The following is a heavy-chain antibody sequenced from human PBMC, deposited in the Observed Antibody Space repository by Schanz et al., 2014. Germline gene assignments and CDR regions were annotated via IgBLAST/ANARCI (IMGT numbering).Heavy chain of an antibody. Sequence: QVQLVQSGAEVKKPGASVKVSCKASGYTFTSYGISWLRQAPGQGLEWMGRIIPIHGIVNYAQRFQDRVRITADKSTSTAYMELSSLRSDDTAVYYCARGGGTEDVFDIWGQGTILTVSS. J-gene: IGHJ3*02. CDR1: GYTFTSYG. CDR3: ARGGGTEDVFDI. D-gene: IGHD1-1*01. V-gene: IGHV1-69*09. CDR2: IIPIHGIV.